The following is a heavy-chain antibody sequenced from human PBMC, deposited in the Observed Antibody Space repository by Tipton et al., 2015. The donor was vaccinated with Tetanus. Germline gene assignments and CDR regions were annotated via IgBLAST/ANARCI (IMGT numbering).Heavy chain of an antibody. V-gene: IGHV4-61*01. CDR3: ARANNEFPKKGPFDS. D-gene: IGHD1-1*01. Sequence: TLSLTCTVSGGSVNDGRFYWTWIRQPPGKALEWVAHIYYSGSATYNPSVASRATVSIDMSKNQFSLRLTSVTAVDTAVYYCARANNEFPKKGPFDSWGQGTLVTVSS. CDR1: GGSVNDGRFY. J-gene: IGHJ4*02. CDR2: IYYSGSA.